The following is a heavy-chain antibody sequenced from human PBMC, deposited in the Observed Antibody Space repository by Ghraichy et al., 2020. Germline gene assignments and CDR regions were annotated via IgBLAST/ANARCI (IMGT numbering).Heavy chain of an antibody. Sequence: GGSLRLSCAASGFTVSSNYMSWVRQAPGKGLEWVSVIYSGGSTYYADSVKGRFTISRDNSKNTLYLQMNSLRAEDTAVYYCASHRHGSSPYFDYWGQGTLVTVSS. V-gene: IGHV3-53*01. CDR2: IYSGGST. CDR1: GFTVSSNY. J-gene: IGHJ4*02. D-gene: IGHD1-26*01. CDR3: ASHRHGSSPYFDY.